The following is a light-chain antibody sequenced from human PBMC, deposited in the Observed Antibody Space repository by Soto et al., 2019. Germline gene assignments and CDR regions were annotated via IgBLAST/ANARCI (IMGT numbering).Light chain of an antibody. CDR1: QSLSSSY. Sequence: EIVLTQSPGTLSLSPGERATLSCRASQSLSSSYLAWYQQKTGQAPRLRIYGASSRATGIPDRFSGSRSGTGFTLTISRLEPEDFAVYYCQQYGGSPPYTFGQGTKVEIK. V-gene: IGKV3-20*01. J-gene: IGKJ2*01. CDR3: QQYGGSPPYT. CDR2: GAS.